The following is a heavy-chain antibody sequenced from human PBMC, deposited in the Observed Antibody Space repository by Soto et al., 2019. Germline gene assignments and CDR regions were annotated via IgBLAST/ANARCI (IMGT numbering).Heavy chain of an antibody. CDR3: ARDHPSYYDFWSGYYSPLDY. Sequence: PGGSLRLSCAASGFTFSSYSMNWVRQAPGKGLEWVSSISSSSSYIYYADSVKGRFTISRDNAKNSLYLQMNSLRAEDTAVYYCARDHPSYYDFWSGYYSPLDYWGQGTLVTSPQ. V-gene: IGHV3-21*01. CDR1: GFTFSSYS. D-gene: IGHD3-3*01. CDR2: ISSSSSYI. J-gene: IGHJ4*02.